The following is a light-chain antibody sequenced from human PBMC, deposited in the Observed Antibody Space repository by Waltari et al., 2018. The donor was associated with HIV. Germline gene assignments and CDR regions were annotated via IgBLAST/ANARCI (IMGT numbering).Light chain of an antibody. CDR3: QQSYSTPLT. CDR1: QTISIY. Sequence: DIQMTQSPSSLPASVGDRVTITCRASQTISIYLNWYQQRPGKAPKLLIHAASTLQSGVPSRFSGSGSGTDFTLTISSLQPEDFATYYCQQSYSTPLTFGGGTKVEIK. J-gene: IGKJ4*01. CDR2: AAS. V-gene: IGKV1-39*01.